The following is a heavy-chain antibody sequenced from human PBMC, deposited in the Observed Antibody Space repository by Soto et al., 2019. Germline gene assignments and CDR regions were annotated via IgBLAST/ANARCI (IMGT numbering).Heavy chain of an antibody. CDR1: GGSISSADYY. J-gene: IGHJ6*02. Sequence: PSETLSLTCTVSGGSISSADYYWSWVRQPPGKGLEWIGYIYYSGSTFFNPSLKSRVTISKDTSRNQFSLRLNSVTAADTAVYYCARSIVVTIGGMDVWGQGTTVIVSS. CDR3: ARSIVVTIGGMDV. V-gene: IGHV4-30-4*01. D-gene: IGHD5-12*01. CDR2: IYYSGST.